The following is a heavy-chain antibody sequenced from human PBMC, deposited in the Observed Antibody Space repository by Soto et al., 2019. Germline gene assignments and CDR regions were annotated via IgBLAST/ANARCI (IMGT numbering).Heavy chain of an antibody. CDR3: AREPYYDFWSGYPEPFDY. V-gene: IGHV3-21*01. CDR1: GFTFSSYT. J-gene: IGHJ4*02. CDR2: ISSTSTFI. Sequence: PGGSLRLSCAASGFTFSSYTMNWVRQAPGKGLEWVSSISSTSTFIYYADSMKGRITISRDNAENSLYLLMNSLRAEDTAVYYCAREPYYDFWSGYPEPFDYWGQGTLVTVSS. D-gene: IGHD3-3*01.